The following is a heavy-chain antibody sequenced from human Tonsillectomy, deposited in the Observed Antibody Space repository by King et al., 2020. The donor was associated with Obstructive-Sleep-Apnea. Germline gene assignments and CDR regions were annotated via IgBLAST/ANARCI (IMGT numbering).Heavy chain of an antibody. CDR3: ARDRYYYDSSGYYGGTYFDY. J-gene: IGHJ4*02. CDR2: IYYSGST. V-gene: IGHV4-39*07. D-gene: IGHD3-22*01. Sequence: VQLQESGPGLVKPSETLSLTFTVSGGSISSSSYDWGWIRQPPGKGLECIGCIYYSGSTDYNPSLRIRVTISVDTSKNQFSLKLSSVTAADTAVYYCARDRYYYDSSGYYGGTYFDYWGQGTLVTVSS. CDR1: GGSISSSSYD.